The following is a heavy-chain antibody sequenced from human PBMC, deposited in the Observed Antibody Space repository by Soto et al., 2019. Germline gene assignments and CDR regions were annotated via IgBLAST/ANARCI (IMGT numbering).Heavy chain of an antibody. CDR1: SGSISSSNW. J-gene: IGHJ6*03. Sequence: QVQLQESGPGLVKPSGTLSLTCAVSSGSISSSNWWSWVRQPPGKGLEWIGEIYHSGSTNYNPSLKSRVTIPVDKSKNPFSLKLSSVTAADTAVYYCAREGLDIVVVPAANFYYYYMDVWGKGTTVTVSS. CDR3: AREGLDIVVVPAANFYYYYMDV. CDR2: IYHSGST. V-gene: IGHV4-4*02. D-gene: IGHD2-2*03.